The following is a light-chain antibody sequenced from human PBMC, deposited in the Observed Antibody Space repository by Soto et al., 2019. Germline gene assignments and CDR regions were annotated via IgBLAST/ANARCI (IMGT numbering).Light chain of an antibody. J-gene: IGKJ4*01. CDR1: QSVSSY. CDR3: QQRSNWPPGGT. V-gene: IGKV3-11*01. Sequence: EIVLTQSPATLSLSPGERATLSCRASQSVSSYLVWYHQKPGQAPRLLIYDASNSATGIPARFSGSGAGTAFFLTTSSLEPEDFAVYYCQQRSNWPPGGTFGGGTKVEIK. CDR2: DAS.